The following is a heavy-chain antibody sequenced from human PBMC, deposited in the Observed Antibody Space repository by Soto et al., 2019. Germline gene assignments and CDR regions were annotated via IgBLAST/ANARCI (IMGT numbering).Heavy chain of an antibody. Sequence: QVQLVESGGGVVQPGRSLRLSCAASGFTFSSYGMHWVRQAPGKGLEWVAVISYDGSNKYYADSVKGRFTISRDNSKNTLYLQMNRLRAEDTAVYYCAKDQRMASYSGYDRQYYYYGMDVWGQGTTVTVSS. CDR1: GFTFSSYG. CDR3: AKDQRMASYSGYDRQYYYYGMDV. V-gene: IGHV3-30*18. J-gene: IGHJ6*02. CDR2: ISYDGSNK. D-gene: IGHD5-12*01.